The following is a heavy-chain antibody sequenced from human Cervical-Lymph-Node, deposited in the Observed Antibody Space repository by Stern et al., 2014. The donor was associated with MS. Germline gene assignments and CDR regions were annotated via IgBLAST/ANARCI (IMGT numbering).Heavy chain of an antibody. V-gene: IGHV1-69*01. J-gene: IGHJ4*02. CDR1: GGTFSNYA. CDR2: TNPLFGTT. CDR3: AGDRHSSGFDH. Sequence: VQLEESGAEVKKPGSSVTVSCKASGGTFSNYAITWFRQAPGRGLERMGDTNPLFGTTNYAQKFQGRVTMTAHESTATAYMELSGLRSEDTAVYYCAGDRHSSGFDHWGQGTLVTVSS. D-gene: IGHD3-22*01.